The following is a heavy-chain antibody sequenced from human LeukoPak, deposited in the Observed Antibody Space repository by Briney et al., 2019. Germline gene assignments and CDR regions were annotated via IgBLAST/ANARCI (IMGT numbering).Heavy chain of an antibody. D-gene: IGHD2-2*02. Sequence: GGSLRLSCVASGFSFTNYAMRWVRQAPGKGLEWVSSVTSSGSTYYADSVKGRFTISRDNSKVTPYLQMNSLGAEDTAMYYCARDGCRSTSCYTFDHWGQGTLVTVSS. CDR1: GFSFTNYA. CDR3: ARDGCRSTSCYTFDH. CDR2: VTSSGST. J-gene: IGHJ4*02. V-gene: IGHV3-23*01.